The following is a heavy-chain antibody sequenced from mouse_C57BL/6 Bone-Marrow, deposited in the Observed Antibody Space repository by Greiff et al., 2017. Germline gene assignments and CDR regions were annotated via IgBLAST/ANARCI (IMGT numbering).Heavy chain of an antibody. CDR1: GYAFTNYL. CDR2: INPGSGGT. V-gene: IGHV1-54*01. J-gene: IGHJ4*01. Sequence: QVQLQESGAELVRPGTSVKVSCKASGYAFTNYLIEWVKQRPGQGLEWIGVINPGSGGTNYNEKFKGKATLTADKSSSTAYMQLSSLTSEDSAVYFCAGTQDRMDYWGQGTSVTVSS. CDR3: AGTQDRMDY.